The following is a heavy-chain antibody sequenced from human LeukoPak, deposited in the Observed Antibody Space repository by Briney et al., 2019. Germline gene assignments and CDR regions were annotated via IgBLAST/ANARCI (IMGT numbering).Heavy chain of an antibody. CDR3: TRSGGWWSLDY. V-gene: IGHV4-4*02. CDR2: IFHAGST. CDR1: GDSISSSNW. Sequence: SETLSLTCAVSGDSISSSNWWSWVRQPPGKGLDWIGEIFHAGSTKYNPSLKNRVTISKDNSKNQFSLKLNSVTAADTAVYYCTRSGGWWSLDYWGQGALVTVSS. D-gene: IGHD2-8*02. J-gene: IGHJ4*02.